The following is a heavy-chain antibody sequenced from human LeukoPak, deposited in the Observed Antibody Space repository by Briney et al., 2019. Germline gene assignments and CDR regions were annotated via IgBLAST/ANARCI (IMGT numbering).Heavy chain of an antibody. CDR2: INHSGST. Sequence: PSETLSLTCAVYGGSLSGYYWSWIRQPPGKGLEWIGEINHSGSTNYNPSLKSRVTISVDTSKNQFSLKLSSVTAADTAVYYCARQNGVAVAGIVWFDPWGQGTLVTVSS. V-gene: IGHV4-34*01. D-gene: IGHD6-19*01. CDR1: GGSLSGYY. CDR3: ARQNGVAVAGIVWFDP. J-gene: IGHJ5*02.